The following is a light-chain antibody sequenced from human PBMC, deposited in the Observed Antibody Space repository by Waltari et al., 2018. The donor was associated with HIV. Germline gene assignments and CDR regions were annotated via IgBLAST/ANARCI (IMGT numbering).Light chain of an antibody. Sequence: ETVLTQSPATLSLSPGERATLFCRASQIVSGDYVAWYQQKPGQAPRPLRSGASTRATDVPDRFRGSKSGTLFTLTINRLEPEDFAMYYCQQYGSSPCTFGRGTNLDIK. CDR1: QIVSGDY. CDR2: GAS. CDR3: QQYGSSPCT. J-gene: IGKJ2*02. V-gene: IGKV3-20*01.